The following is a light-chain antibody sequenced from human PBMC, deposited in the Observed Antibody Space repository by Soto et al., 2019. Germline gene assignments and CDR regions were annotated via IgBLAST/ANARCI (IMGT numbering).Light chain of an antibody. CDR1: QSVSSN. CDR2: GAS. Sequence: EIVMTQSPANLSVSPGERATLSCRASQSVSSNLAWYQQKPGQGPRLLIYGASTRATSIPARFSGSGSGREFSLTIYSLQSEDFAVDYCQQYNKWPQYTFGQGTKLEIK. V-gene: IGKV3-15*01. J-gene: IGKJ2*01. CDR3: QQYNKWPQYT.